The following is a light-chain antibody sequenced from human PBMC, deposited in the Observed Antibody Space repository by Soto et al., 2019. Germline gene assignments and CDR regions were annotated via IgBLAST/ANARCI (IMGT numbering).Light chain of an antibody. CDR3: QQRGDWPSST. Sequence: EVVLTQSPATLSLSPGERATLSCRASQSVSSFLAWYQQKPGQAPRLLIYDASNRATGIPARFSGSGSGTDFALNFSSPAPEDFAVFYGQQRGDWPSSTFGQGTRL. J-gene: IGKJ5*01. CDR2: DAS. V-gene: IGKV3-11*01. CDR1: QSVSSF.